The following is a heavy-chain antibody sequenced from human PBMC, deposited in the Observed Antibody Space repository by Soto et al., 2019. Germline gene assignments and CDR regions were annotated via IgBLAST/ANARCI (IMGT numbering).Heavy chain of an antibody. V-gene: IGHV3-53*02. CDR2: IYTGGST. J-gene: IGHJ6*02. CDR3: TTYTGYGMDV. CDR1: GFIVSSKY. D-gene: IGHD3-16*01. Sequence: EVQMVETGGGLSQPGGSLRLSCAVSGFIVSSKYMTWVRQAPGKGLEWVSVIYTGGSTHYADSARGRFTISRDSFKNTLYLQMNSLRAEDAAVYYCTTYTGYGMDVWGQGTKVTVSS.